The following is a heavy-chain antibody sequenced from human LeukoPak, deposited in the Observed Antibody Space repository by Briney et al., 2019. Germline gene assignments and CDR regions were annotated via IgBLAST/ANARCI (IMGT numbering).Heavy chain of an antibody. CDR2: IYHSGST. CDR1: GGSISSSNW. J-gene: IGHJ5*02. CDR3: AREGDSSSVGWFDP. V-gene: IGHV4-4*02. Sequence: SETLSLTCAVSGGSISSSNWWSWVRQPPGKGLEWIGEIYHSGSTNYNPSLKSRVTISVDTSKNQFSLKLSSVTAADTAVYYCAREGDSSSVGWFDPWGQGTLVTVSS. D-gene: IGHD6-13*01.